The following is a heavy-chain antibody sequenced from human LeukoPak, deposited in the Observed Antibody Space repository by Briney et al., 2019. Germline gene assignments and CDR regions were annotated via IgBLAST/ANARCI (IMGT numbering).Heavy chain of an antibody. CDR3: ARETTVEAFDI. CDR1: KLSISIYS. CDR2: ISGNSRDI. Sequence: GGSLRLSFAASKLSISIYSMNWVRQAPGKGLEWVSSISGNSRDIYYADSVKGRFTISRDNAKNSLYLQMSSLRAEDTAVYYCARETTVEAFDIWGQGTMVTVSS. V-gene: IGHV3-21*01. J-gene: IGHJ3*02. D-gene: IGHD4-23*01.